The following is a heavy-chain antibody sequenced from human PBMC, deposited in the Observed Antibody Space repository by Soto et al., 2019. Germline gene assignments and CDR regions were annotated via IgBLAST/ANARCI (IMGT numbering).Heavy chain of an antibody. Sequence: ASVKVSCKASGYTFTSYYMHWVRQAPGQGLEWMGIINPSGGSTSYAQKFQGRVTMTRDTSTSTVYMELSSLRSEDTAVYYCARMQFFVLVPAAPFFYYCGQRTLVPVSA. CDR3: ARMQFFVLVPAAPFFYY. V-gene: IGHV1-46*01. CDR1: GYTFTSYY. CDR2: INPSGGST. J-gene: IGHJ4*02. D-gene: IGHD2-2*01.